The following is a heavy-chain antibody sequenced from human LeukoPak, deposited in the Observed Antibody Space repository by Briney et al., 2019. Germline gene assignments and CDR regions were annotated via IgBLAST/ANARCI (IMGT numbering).Heavy chain of an antibody. V-gene: IGHV4-34*01. Sequence: TSSETLSLTCAVYGGSFSGYYWTWIRQPPGKGLEWIGEINHSGSTNYNPSLKSRVTISVDTSKNQFSLKLSSVTAADTAVYYCARGPTRYYYDSSGYYPNSLFAYWGQGTLVTVSS. CDR2: INHSGST. CDR1: GGSFSGYY. J-gene: IGHJ4*02. CDR3: ARGPTRYYYDSSGYYPNSLFAY. D-gene: IGHD3-22*01.